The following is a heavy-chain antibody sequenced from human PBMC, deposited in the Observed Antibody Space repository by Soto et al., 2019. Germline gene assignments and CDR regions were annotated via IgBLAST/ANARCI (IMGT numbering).Heavy chain of an antibody. CDR2: IYNGEST. D-gene: IGHD1-26*01. J-gene: IGHJ4*02. CDR3: ARGGNYYAFDI. CDR1: GGSISSYY. V-gene: IGHV4-59*01. Sequence: QVQLQESGPGLVKPSETLSLTCTVSGGSISSYYCSWIRQAPGKGLEWMGYIYNGESTSYNPSLKRXXTXSXXTSNNHCSLSLNSVTAADAAVYYCARGGNYYAFDIWGEGTLVAVSS.